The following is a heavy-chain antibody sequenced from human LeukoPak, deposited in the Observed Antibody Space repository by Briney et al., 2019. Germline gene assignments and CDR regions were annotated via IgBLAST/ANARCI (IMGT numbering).Heavy chain of an antibody. D-gene: IGHD6-13*01. CDR1: GFTFSNAW. Sequence: GGSLRLSCAASGFTFSNAWMSWVRQAPGKGLEWVGRIKSKTDGGTTDYAAPVKGRFTISRDDSKNTLYLQMNSLKNEDTAVYYCTAEDLTYSSGWSPTLDYWGRGILVTVSS. V-gene: IGHV3-15*01. J-gene: IGHJ4*02. CDR2: IKSKTDGGTT. CDR3: TAEDLTYSSGWSPTLDY.